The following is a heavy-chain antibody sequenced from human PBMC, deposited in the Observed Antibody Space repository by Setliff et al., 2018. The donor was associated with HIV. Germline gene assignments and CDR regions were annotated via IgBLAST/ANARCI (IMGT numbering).Heavy chain of an antibody. CDR2: IYDSGAT. D-gene: IGHD3-16*01. CDR1: GGSFNNYH. CDR3: ARQRHGGAGAHDY. Sequence: SETLSLTCTVSGGSFNNYHWSWIRQPAGKGLEWIGRIYDSGATNYNPSLKSRVTISVDTSKNQFSLKLSSVTAADTAVYYCARQRHGGAGAHDYWGQGTLVTVSS. V-gene: IGHV4-4*07. J-gene: IGHJ4*02.